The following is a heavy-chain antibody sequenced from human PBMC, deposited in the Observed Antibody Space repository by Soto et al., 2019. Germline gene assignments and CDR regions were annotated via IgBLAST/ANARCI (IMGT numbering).Heavy chain of an antibody. V-gene: IGHV1-18*01. CDR1: GYAFTWFI. J-gene: IGHJ4*02. CDR2: INAYNGNT. CDR3: ARGVGASYYFDY. Sequence: ASVKVSCKASGYAFTWFIIHWVRKAPGQGLEWMGWINAYNGNTNYAQMLQGRVTLTTDTSASTAYMELRSLRSDDTAVYYCARGVGASYYFDYWGQGTLVTVSS. D-gene: IGHD1-26*01.